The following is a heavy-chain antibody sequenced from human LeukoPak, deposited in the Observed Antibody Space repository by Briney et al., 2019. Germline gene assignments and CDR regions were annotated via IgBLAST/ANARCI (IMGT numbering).Heavy chain of an antibody. J-gene: IGHJ4*02. CDR1: GFAFSTFA. CDR3: ARSITLLRGVINY. CDR2: ISYDGSHK. V-gene: IGHV3-30*04. D-gene: IGHD3-10*01. Sequence: GGSLRLSCAASGFAFSTFAMHWVRQTPGKGLDWVAVISYDGSHKYYADSVKGRLTISRGNSKNTLFLQMNSLRAEDTAVYYCARSITLLRGVINYWGQGTLVTVSS.